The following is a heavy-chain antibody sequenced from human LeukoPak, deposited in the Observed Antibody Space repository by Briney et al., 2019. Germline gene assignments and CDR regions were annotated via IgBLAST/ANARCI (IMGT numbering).Heavy chain of an antibody. CDR1: GFTFTRYA. CDR3: AKDLNIVVVTATVFQH. J-gene: IGHJ1*01. Sequence: GGSLRLSCAASGFTFTRYAMGWVRQAPGKGLEWVSAITGYGGDTYYAASVKGRFTVSRDNSKNTLYLQMSSLRAEDTAMYYCAKDLNIVVVTATVFQHWGQGTLVTVSS. D-gene: IGHD2-21*02. CDR2: ITGYGGDT. V-gene: IGHV3-23*01.